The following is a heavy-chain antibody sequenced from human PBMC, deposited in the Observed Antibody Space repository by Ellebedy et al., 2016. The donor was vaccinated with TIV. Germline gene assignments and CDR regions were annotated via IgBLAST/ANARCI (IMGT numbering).Heavy chain of an antibody. CDR1: GFTFSDYY. CDR2: ISGSSNYA. J-gene: IGHJ6*02. CDR3: ARQGSYYEKYYHYYYGMDV. Sequence: PGGSLRLSCAASGFTFSDYYMTWIRQAPGKGLEWVSYISGSSNYANYADSVKGRFTISRDNAKKSLYLEMNSLGDEDTAVYYCARQGSYYEKYYHYYYGMDVWGQGTTVTVSS. D-gene: IGHD3-10*01. V-gene: IGHV3-11*06.